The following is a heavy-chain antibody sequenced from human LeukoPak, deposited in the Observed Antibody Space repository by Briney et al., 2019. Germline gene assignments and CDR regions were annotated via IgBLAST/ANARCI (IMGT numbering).Heavy chain of an antibody. Sequence: SETLSLTCTVSDGSISSSSYYWGWVRQPPGKGLEWIGSIYYSGSTYYNPSLKSRVTISVYTSKNQFSLKLSSVTAADTAVYYCARIVAVVVPAAMGYYYYYMDVWGKGTTVTVSS. CDR3: ARIVAVVVPAAMGYYYYYMDV. V-gene: IGHV4-39*07. J-gene: IGHJ6*03. CDR1: DGSISSSSYY. CDR2: IYYSGST. D-gene: IGHD2-2*01.